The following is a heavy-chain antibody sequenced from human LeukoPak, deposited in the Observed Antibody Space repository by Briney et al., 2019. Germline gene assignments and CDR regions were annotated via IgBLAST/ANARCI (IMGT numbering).Heavy chain of an antibody. V-gene: IGHV3-48*03. D-gene: IGHD4-23*01. CDR1: GFTFSSYE. CDR3: ARDFGNSYAFDI. CDR2: ISSSGSTI. Sequence: GGPLRLSCAASGFTFSSYEMNWVRQAPGKGLEWVSYISSSGSTIYYADSVKGRFTISRDNAKNSLYLQMNSLRAEDTAVYYCARDFGNSYAFDIWGQGTMVTVSS. J-gene: IGHJ3*02.